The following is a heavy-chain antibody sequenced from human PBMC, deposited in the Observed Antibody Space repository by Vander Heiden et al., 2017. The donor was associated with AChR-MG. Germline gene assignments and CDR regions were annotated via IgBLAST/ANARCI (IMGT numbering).Heavy chain of an antibody. D-gene: IGHD3-10*01. CDR3: ARLWFGPITTGN. Sequence: QAQPVHSGAEVENPGATVTVSCKASGYLFTGYYVHWMRQTPEQGLGWMCSIDPNNEIATYAQKFQGRVTMTRATAISTVYIELTRLTSGDSAVFCCARLWFGPITTGNWGQGTLFTVSS. V-gene: IGHV1-2*02. CDR2: IDPNNEIA. J-gene: IGHJ4*02. CDR1: GYLFTGYY.